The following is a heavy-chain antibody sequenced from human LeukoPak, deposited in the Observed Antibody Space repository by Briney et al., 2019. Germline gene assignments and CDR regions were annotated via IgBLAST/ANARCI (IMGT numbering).Heavy chain of an antibody. V-gene: IGHV7-4-1*02. Sequence: ASVKVSCKASGYTFTGYYMHWVRQAPGQGLEWMGWINTNTGNPTYAQGFTGRFVFSLDTSVSTAYLQFSSLKAEDTAVYYCARGRGATTFNYYYMDVWGKGTTVTVSS. CDR1: GYTFTGYY. J-gene: IGHJ6*03. CDR2: INTNTGNP. CDR3: ARGRGATTFNYYYMDV. D-gene: IGHD1-26*01.